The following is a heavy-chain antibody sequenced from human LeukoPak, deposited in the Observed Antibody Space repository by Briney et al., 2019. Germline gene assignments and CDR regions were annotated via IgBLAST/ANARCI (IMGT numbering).Heavy chain of an antibody. CDR1: GGSISSGSYS. CDR2: IYHSGST. J-gene: IGHJ4*02. CDR3: AALYSSGWYYFDY. Sequence: SETLSLTCTVSGGSISSGSYSWSWIRQPPGKGLEWIGYIYHSGSTYYNPSLKSRVTISVDRSKNQFSLKLSSVTAADTAVYYCAALYSSGWYYFDYWGQGTLVTVSS. V-gene: IGHV4-30-2*01. D-gene: IGHD6-19*01.